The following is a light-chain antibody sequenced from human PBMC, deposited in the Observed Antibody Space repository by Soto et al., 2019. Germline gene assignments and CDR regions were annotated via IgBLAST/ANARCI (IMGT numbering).Light chain of an antibody. CDR1: SSNIVAGYD. CDR3: QSYDSSMSGYVA. CDR2: SNN. J-gene: IGLJ2*01. V-gene: IGLV1-40*01. Sequence: QSVLTQPPSVSGAPGQRVTISCTGSSSNIVAGYDVHWYQQLPGTAPKLLIFSNNNRPSGVPDRFSGSKSGTSASLAITGLQAEDEADYYFQSYDSSMSGYVAFGGGTKLTVL.